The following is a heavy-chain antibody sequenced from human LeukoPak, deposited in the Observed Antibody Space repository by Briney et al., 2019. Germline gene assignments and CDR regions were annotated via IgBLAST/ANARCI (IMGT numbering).Heavy chain of an antibody. Sequence: ASVKVSCKASGGTFSSYYMHWVRQAPGQGLEWMGIINPSGGSTSYAQKFQGRVTMTRDTSTSTVYMELSSLRSEDTAVYYCAKDLLSGAIFGVVGFDYWGQGTLVTVSS. D-gene: IGHD3-3*01. V-gene: IGHV1-46*01. CDR1: GGTFSSYY. CDR3: AKDLLSGAIFGVVGFDY. J-gene: IGHJ4*02. CDR2: INPSGGST.